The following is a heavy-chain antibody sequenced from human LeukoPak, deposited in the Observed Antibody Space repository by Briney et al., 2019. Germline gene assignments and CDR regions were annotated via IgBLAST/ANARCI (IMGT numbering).Heavy chain of an antibody. CDR1: GGTFSSYA. D-gene: IGHD3-22*01. V-gene: IGHV1-69*05. CDR2: IIPIFGTA. J-gene: IGHJ5*02. CDR3: ARDRYYYDSSGHRGRFDP. Sequence: ASVKVSCKASGGTFSSYAISWVRQAPGQGLEWMGGIIPIFGTANYAQKFQGRVTITTDESTSTAYMELSSLRSEDTAVYYCARDRYYYDSSGHRGRFDPWGQGTLVTVSS.